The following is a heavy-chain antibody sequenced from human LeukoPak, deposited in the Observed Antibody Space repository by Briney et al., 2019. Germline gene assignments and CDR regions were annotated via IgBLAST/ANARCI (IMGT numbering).Heavy chain of an antibody. CDR1: GGTFSSYT. J-gene: IGHJ4*02. CDR2: IIPILGTA. V-gene: IGHV1-69*08. Sequence: HGSSVKVSCKASGGTFSSYTISWARQAPGQGLEWMGRIIPILGTANYAQKFQGRVTITADESTSTAYMELSSLRSEDTAVYYCASGGGHITMARGVPFDYWGQGTLVTVSS. CDR3: ASGGGHITMARGVPFDY. D-gene: IGHD3-10*01.